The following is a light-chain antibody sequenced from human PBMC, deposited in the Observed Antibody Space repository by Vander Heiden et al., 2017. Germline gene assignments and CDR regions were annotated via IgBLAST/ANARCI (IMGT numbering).Light chain of an antibody. Sequence: SHELPQPPPVSVPPEQTASTTGSCDKVGNKYVCCYQKTPGQSPVLVIYQDSKRPSGIPERFSGSNSGNTATLTISGTQAMDEADYCCQAWDSSTAVFGGGTRLAVL. CDR1: KVGNKY. CDR2: QDS. V-gene: IGLV3-1*01. CDR3: QAWDSSTAV. J-gene: IGLJ2*01.